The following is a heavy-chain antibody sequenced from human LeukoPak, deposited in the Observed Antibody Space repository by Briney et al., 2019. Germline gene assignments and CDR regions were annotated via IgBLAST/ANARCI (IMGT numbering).Heavy chain of an antibody. CDR3: VASSPQNWKAHDY. CDR2: FDPEDGET. CDR1: GYTLSEFS. J-gene: IGHJ4*02. Sequence: GASVKVSCKVSGYTLSEFSMHWVRQAPGKGLEWMGGFDPEDGETIYAQKFQGRVSMTEDTSTDTAYMELSSLRSEDTAAYYCVASSPQNWKAHDYWGQGTLVTASS. D-gene: IGHD1-1*01. V-gene: IGHV1-24*01.